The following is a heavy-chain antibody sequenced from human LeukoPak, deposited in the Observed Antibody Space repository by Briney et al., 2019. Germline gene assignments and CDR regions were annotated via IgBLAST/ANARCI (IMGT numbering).Heavy chain of an antibody. CDR1: GFTFSSYW. Sequence: TGGSLRLSCAASGFTFSSYWMSWVRQAPGKGLEWVANIKQDGSEKYYVDSVKGRFTISRDNAKNSLYLQINSLRAEDTAVYYCAQLGYCSGGSCAFPTDYWGQGTLVTVSS. J-gene: IGHJ4*02. V-gene: IGHV3-7*01. D-gene: IGHD2-15*01. CDR2: IKQDGSEK. CDR3: AQLGYCSGGSCAFPTDY.